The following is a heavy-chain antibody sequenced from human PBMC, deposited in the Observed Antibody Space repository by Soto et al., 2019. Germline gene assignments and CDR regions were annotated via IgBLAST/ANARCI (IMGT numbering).Heavy chain of an antibody. Sequence: QVQLVESGGGVVQPGRSLRLSCAASGFTFSSYGMHWVRQAPGKGLEWVAVIWYDGSNKYYADSVKGRFTISRDNSKNTLYLQMNSLRAEDTAVYYCARDRRFLEWLFNYWGQGTLVTVSS. CDR2: IWYDGSNK. V-gene: IGHV3-33*01. CDR3: ARDRRFLEWLFNY. CDR1: GFTFSSYG. D-gene: IGHD3-3*01. J-gene: IGHJ4*02.